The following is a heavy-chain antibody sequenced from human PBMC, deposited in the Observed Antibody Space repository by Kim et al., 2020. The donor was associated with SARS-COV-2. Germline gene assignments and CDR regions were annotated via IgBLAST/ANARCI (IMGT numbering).Heavy chain of an antibody. CDR2: ISYDGSNK. CDR1: GFTFSSYG. Sequence: GGSLRLSCAASGFTFSSYGMHWVRQAPGKGLEWVAVISYDGSNKYYADSVKGRFTISRDNSKNTLYLQMNSLRAEDTAVYYCAVHYYDSSGYYGTTKEDWYFDLWGRGTLVTVSS. CDR3: AVHYYDSSGYYGTTKEDWYFDL. D-gene: IGHD3-22*01. J-gene: IGHJ2*01. V-gene: IGHV3-30*03.